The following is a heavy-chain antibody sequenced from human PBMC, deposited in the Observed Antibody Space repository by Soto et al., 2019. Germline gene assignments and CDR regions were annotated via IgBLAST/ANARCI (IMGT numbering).Heavy chain of an antibody. CDR1: GYTFTSYC. CDR3: ARGAPKNWFDP. V-gene: IGHV1-18*01. J-gene: IGHJ5*02. Sequence: ASVKVSCKASGYTFTSYCISWVRQAPGQGLEWMGWISAYNGNTKYAQKLQGRVTMTRDTSTSTVYMELSSLRSEDTAVYYCARGAPKNWFDPWGQGTLVTV. CDR2: ISAYNGNT.